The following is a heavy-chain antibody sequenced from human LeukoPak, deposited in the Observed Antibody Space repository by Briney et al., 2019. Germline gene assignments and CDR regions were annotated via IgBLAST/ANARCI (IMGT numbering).Heavy chain of an antibody. CDR3: AKMGSYGSGSLDY. J-gene: IGHJ4*02. D-gene: IGHD3-10*01. Sequence: GGSLRLSCAASGFTFSSYGIHWVRQAPGKGLEWVSAISGSGGSTYYADSVKGRFTISRDNSKNTLYLQMNSLRAEDTAVYYCAKMGSYGSGSLDYWGQGTLVTVSS. CDR2: ISGSGGST. V-gene: IGHV3-23*01. CDR1: GFTFSSYG.